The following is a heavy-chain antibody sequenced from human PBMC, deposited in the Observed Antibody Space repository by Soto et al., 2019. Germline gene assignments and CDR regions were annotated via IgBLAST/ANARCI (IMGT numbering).Heavy chain of an antibody. CDR1: GFTFDDYA. CDR2: ISWNSGSI. CDR3: AKDIGGVSAFKNPDY. Sequence: PGGSLRLSCAASGFTFDDYAMHWVRQGPGKGLEWVSGISWNSGSIGYGEFVKGRFTISRDNAKNSLYLQMNSLRAEDTALYYCAKDIGGVSAFKNPDYWGQGILVTVSS. J-gene: IGHJ4*02. D-gene: IGHD2-8*02. V-gene: IGHV3-9*01.